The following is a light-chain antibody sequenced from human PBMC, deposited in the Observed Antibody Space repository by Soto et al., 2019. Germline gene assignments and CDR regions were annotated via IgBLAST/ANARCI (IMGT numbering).Light chain of an antibody. Sequence: SVLSQPACVSGSPGQSITISCSGTTSDVGGYNLVSWYQQHTAKAPKLLIYEGTPRPSGVSSRFSGSKSGNTASLTTSRPQAENEADYYCCSYASSSSYVFGTGTKVTVL. CDR3: CSYASSSSYV. J-gene: IGLJ1*01. V-gene: IGLV2-23*01. CDR2: EGT. CDR1: TSDVGGYNL.